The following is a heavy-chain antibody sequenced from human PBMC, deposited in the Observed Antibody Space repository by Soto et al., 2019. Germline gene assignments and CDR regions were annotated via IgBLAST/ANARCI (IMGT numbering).Heavy chain of an antibody. CDR3: ARAYYYGSGPVLGFDY. CDR1: GGSFSGYY. J-gene: IGHJ4*02. D-gene: IGHD3-10*01. V-gene: IGHV4-34*01. CDR2: INHSGST. Sequence: SETLSLTCAVYGGSFSGYYWSWIRQPPGKGLEWIGEINHSGSTNYNPSLKSRVTISVDTSKNQFSLKLSSVTAADTAVYYCARAYYYGSGPVLGFDYWGQGTLVTVSS.